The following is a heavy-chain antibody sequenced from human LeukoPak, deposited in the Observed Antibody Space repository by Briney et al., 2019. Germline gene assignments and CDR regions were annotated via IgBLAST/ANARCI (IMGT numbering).Heavy chain of an antibody. CDR1: GFTFSNYW. J-gene: IGHJ4*02. CDR3: ARAQERPMVRGVIPDY. V-gene: IGHV3-7*01. CDR2: IKQDGSEK. D-gene: IGHD3-10*01. Sequence: GGSLRLSCAASGFTFSNYWMNWVRQAPGKGLEWVANIKQDGSEKYYVDSVKGRFTISRDNAKNSLYLQMNSLRAEDTAVYYCARAQERPMVRGVIPDYWGQGTLVTVSS.